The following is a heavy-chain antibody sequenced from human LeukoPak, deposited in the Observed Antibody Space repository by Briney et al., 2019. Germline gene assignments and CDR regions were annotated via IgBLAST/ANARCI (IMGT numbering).Heavy chain of an antibody. CDR3: ARGGAADY. D-gene: IGHD1-26*01. J-gene: IGHJ4*02. CDR1: GFTFSRHW. CDR2: IKQDGSAK. Sequence: GGSLRLSCAVSGFTFSRHWMYWVRQAPGKGLEWVANIKQDGSAKPYVDSVKGRFTISRDNAKNSLYLQMNSLRAEDTAVYYCARGGAADYWGQGTLVTVSS. V-gene: IGHV3-7*01.